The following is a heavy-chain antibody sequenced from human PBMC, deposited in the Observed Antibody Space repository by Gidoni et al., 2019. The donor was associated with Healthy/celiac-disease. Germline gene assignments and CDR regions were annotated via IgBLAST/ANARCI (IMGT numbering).Heavy chain of an antibody. CDR2: INHSGST. V-gene: IGHV4-34*01. J-gene: IGHJ4*02. CDR3: ARRNKNSGSYRASFDY. D-gene: IGHD1-26*01. CDR1: GGSFSGYY. Sequence: QVQLQQWGAGLLKPSETLSLTCAVYGGSFSGYYWSWIRQPPGKGLEWIGEINHSGSTNYNPSLKSRVTISVDTSKNQFSLKLSSVTAADTAVYYCARRNKNSGSYRASFDYWGQGTLVTVSS.